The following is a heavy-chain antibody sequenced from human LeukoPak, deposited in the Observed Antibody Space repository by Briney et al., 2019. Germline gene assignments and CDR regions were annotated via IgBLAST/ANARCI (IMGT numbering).Heavy chain of an antibody. CDR3: ARDYGDYGGTFDI. D-gene: IGHD4-17*01. Sequence: SVTVSCKASGYTFTGYYMHWVRQARGKALEWVAVISYDRSNKYYADAVRGRLTNSRDNSKNTLYLQMNSLRPEDTAVYYCARDYGDYGGTFDIWGRGTMVTVSS. CDR1: GYTFTGYY. J-gene: IGHJ3*02. CDR2: ISYDRSNK. V-gene: IGHV3-30-3*01.